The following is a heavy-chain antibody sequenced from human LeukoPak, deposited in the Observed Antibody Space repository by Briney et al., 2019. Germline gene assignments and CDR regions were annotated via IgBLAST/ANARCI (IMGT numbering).Heavy chain of an antibody. J-gene: IGHJ4*02. CDR1: GFTFSTYS. D-gene: IGHD6-13*01. Sequence: PGGSLRLSCAASGFTFSTYSMNWVRQAPGKGLEWVSYISGSSSTIYYADSVKGRFTISRHNAKNSLYLQMNSLRAEDSAVYYCARAIAAAEDYWGQGTLVTVSS. CDR2: ISGSSSTI. V-gene: IGHV3-48*01. CDR3: ARAIAAAEDY.